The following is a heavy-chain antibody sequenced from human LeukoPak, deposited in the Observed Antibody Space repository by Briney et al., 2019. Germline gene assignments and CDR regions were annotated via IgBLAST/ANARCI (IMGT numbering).Heavy chain of an antibody. V-gene: IGHV3-30*02. J-gene: IGHJ4*02. CDR1: GFTFSSYG. CDR3: AKVPYCGGDCYSPADY. D-gene: IGHD2-21*01. CDR2: IRYDGSNK. Sequence: GGSLRLSCAASGFTFSSYGMHWVRQAPGKGLEWEAFIRYDGSNKYYADSVKGRFTISRDNSKNTLYLQMNSLRAEDTAVYYCAKVPYCGGDCYSPADYWGQGTLVTVSS.